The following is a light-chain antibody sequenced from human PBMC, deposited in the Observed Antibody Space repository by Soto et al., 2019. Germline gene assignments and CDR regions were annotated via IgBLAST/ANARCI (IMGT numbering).Light chain of an antibody. V-gene: IGKV3-15*01. CDR3: QKYNNWPFT. CDR1: QSVSSN. J-gene: IGKJ3*01. Sequence: EIVMTQSPATLSVSPGERATLSCRASQSVSSNLAWYQQKPGQAPRLLIYGASTRATGIPARFSGSGSGTEFTLTISSLQSEDFAVYYCQKYNNWPFTFGPGTKWISN. CDR2: GAS.